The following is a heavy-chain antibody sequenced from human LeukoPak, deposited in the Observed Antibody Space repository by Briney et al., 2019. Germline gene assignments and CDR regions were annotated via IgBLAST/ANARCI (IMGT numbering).Heavy chain of an antibody. D-gene: IGHD6-13*01. CDR3: ARDQGSLTRSWYTGY. V-gene: IGHV1-2*06. J-gene: IGHJ4*02. CDR1: GYTFTGYH. Sequence: ASVKVSCKASGYTFTGYHIHWVRQAPGQGLEWMGQINPYSGDTNFALKFQGRVTMTRDTSITTAYMDLSSLTPDDTAVYFCARDQGSLTRSWYTGYWGQGTQVTVSS. CDR2: INPYSGDT.